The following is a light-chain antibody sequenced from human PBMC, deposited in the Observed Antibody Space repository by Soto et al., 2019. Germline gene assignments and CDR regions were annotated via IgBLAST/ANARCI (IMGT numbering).Light chain of an antibody. CDR3: SSYTSSSPLV. J-gene: IGLJ1*01. CDR1: SSDVGGYNY. CDR2: EVS. Sequence: QSVLTQPASVSGSPGQSITISCTGTSSDVGGYNYVSWYQQHPGKAPKLMIYEVSNRPSGVSNRFSGSKSGNTASLTISGLQAEDEAYYYCSSYTSSSPLVFGTGTKLTVL. V-gene: IGLV2-14*01.